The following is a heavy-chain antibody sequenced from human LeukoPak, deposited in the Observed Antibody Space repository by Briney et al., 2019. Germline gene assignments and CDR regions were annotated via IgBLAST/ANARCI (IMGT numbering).Heavy chain of an antibody. Sequence: GGSLRLSCAASGFTFSSYSMNWVRQAPGKGLEWVSSISSSSSYIYYADSVKGRFTISRDNAKNSLYLQMNSLGAEDTAVYYCARDHWVSTWFGKLLPSYYYYYMDVWGKGTTVTVSS. CDR3: ARDHWVSTWFGKLLPSYYYYYMDV. J-gene: IGHJ6*03. D-gene: IGHD3-10*01. CDR2: ISSSSSYI. V-gene: IGHV3-21*01. CDR1: GFTFSSYS.